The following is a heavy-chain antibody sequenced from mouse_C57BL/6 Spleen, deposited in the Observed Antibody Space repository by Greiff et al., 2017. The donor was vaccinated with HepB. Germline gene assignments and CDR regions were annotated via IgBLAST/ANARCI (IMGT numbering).Heavy chain of an antibody. CDR3: ARWPIYYGYDRDY. J-gene: IGHJ2*01. CDR1: GYTFTSYW. Sequence: QVQLQQPGAELVKPGASVKMSCKASGYTFTSYWITWVKQRPGQGLEWIGDIYPGSGSTNYNEKFKSKATLTVDTSSSTDYMQLSSLTSEDSAVYYCARWPIYYGYDRDYWGQGTTLTVSS. D-gene: IGHD2-2*01. V-gene: IGHV1-55*01. CDR2: IYPGSGST.